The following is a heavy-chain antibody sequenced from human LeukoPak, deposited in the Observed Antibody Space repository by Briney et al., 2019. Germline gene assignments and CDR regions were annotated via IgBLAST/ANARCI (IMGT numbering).Heavy chain of an antibody. CDR3: ARSNNGGWGYCDY. D-gene: IGHD3-16*01. J-gene: IGHJ4*02. CDR2: IWYDGSNK. CDR1: GFSFSNYG. Sequence: PGGSLRLSCAASGFSFSNYGMHWVRQAPGKGLEWVAVIWYDGSNKYYADSVKGRFTISRDNSKNTLYVQMRSLRAEDTAVYYCARSNNGGWGYCDYWGQGSLVTVSS. V-gene: IGHV3-33*01.